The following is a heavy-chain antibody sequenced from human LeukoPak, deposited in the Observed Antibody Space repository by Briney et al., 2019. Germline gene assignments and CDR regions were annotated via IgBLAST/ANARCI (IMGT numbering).Heavy chain of an antibody. J-gene: IGHJ4*02. D-gene: IGHD5-18*01. CDR3: AGEDGRQLWFPFDY. CDR1: GYTFTGYY. V-gene: IGHV1-2*02. CDR2: INPNSGGT. Sequence: ASVKVSCKASGYTFTGYYMHWVRQAPGQGLEWMGWINPNSGGTNYAQKFQGRVTMTRDTSISTAYMELSRLRSDDTAVYYCAGEDGRQLWFPFDYWGQGTLATVSS.